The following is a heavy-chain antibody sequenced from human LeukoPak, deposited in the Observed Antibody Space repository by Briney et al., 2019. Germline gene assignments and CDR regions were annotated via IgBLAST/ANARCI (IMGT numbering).Heavy chain of an antibody. V-gene: IGHV3-11*01. Sequence: PGGSLRLSCAASGFTFSDYYMSWIRQAPGKGLEWVSYISSSGSTIYYADSVKGRFTIPRDNAKNSLYLLMNSLRAEDTAVYYCARDPLYYYDSSGPVDYWGQGTLVTVSS. D-gene: IGHD3-22*01. CDR2: ISSSGSTI. J-gene: IGHJ4*02. CDR3: ARDPLYYYDSSGPVDY. CDR1: GFTFSDYY.